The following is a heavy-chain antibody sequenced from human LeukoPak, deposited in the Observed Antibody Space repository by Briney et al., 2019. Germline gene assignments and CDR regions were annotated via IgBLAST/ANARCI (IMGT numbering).Heavy chain of an antibody. D-gene: IGHD2-15*01. J-gene: IGHJ6*03. Sequence: PGGSLRLACAASGFTFSSYWMSWVRQAPGKGLEWVANIKQDGSEKYYVDSVKGRFTISRDNAKNSLYLQMNSLRAEDTAVYYCARGDCSGGSCYYYYYYMDVWGKGTTVTVS. V-gene: IGHV3-7*01. CDR2: IKQDGSEK. CDR1: GFTFSSYW. CDR3: ARGDCSGGSCYYYYYYMDV.